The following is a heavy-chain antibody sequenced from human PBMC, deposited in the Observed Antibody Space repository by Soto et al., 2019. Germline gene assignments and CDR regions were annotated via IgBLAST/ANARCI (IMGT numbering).Heavy chain of an antibody. CDR3: AKPNLYCTSTSCYDH. CDR2: ISGSGGST. CDR1: GITLRSYA. Sequence: EVQLLESGGDLVQPGGSLRLSCAASGITLRSYAMTWVRQAPGKGLEWVSTISGSGGSTYYADSVKGRFTISRDNSKNTLYLQMDSLRAEDTAIYYCAKPNLYCTSTSCYDHWGQGTLVTVSS. D-gene: IGHD2-2*01. V-gene: IGHV3-23*01. J-gene: IGHJ4*02.